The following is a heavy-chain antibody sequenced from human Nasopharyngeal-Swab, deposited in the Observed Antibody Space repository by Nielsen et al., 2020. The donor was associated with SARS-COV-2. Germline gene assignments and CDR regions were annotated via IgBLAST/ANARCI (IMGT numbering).Heavy chain of an antibody. D-gene: IGHD4/OR15-4a*01. Sequence: WIRQPPGKGLEWIGYIFDRGTTNYNPSLNSRATISLDTSKNQVSLRLTSVTAADTAVYYCARDRYGGLMEGFDPWGQGTLVTVSS. CDR2: IFDRGTT. J-gene: IGHJ5*02. V-gene: IGHV4-59*01. CDR3: ARDRYGGLMEGFDP.